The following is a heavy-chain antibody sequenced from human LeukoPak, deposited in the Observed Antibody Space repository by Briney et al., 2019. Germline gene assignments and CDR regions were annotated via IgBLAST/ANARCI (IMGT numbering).Heavy chain of an antibody. V-gene: IGHV3-23*01. Sequence: PGGSLRLSCAASGFTCSSYAMTWVRQAPGKGLEWVSAISGSGGSTYYADSVKGRFTISRDNSKNTLYLQMNSLIVEDTAVYYCARDLTGGSTRVLPAANPFDPWGQGTLVTVSS. CDR2: ISGSGGST. D-gene: IGHD2-2*01. CDR1: GFTCSSYA. CDR3: ARDLTGGSTRVLPAANPFDP. J-gene: IGHJ5*02.